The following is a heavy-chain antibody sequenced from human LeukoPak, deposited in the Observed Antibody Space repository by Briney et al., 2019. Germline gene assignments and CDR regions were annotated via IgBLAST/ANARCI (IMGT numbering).Heavy chain of an antibody. CDR3: ARDRKWQSGYYYYMDV. V-gene: IGHV3-30*03. Sequence: GGSLRLSCAASGFTFSSYVMHWVRQAPGKGLEWVAVIPYDGSNKHYADSVKGRFTISRDNSKNTLYVQMNSLRSDDTAVYYCARDRKWQSGYYYYMDVWGKGTTVTVSS. D-gene: IGHD5-12*01. CDR1: GFTFSSYV. J-gene: IGHJ6*03. CDR2: IPYDGSNK.